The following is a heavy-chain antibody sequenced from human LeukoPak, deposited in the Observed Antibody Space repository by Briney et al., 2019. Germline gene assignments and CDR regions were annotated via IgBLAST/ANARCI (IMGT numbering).Heavy chain of an antibody. CDR1: GFTFSSYW. CDR2: INSDGSST. V-gene: IGHV3-74*01. J-gene: IGHJ3*02. D-gene: IGHD3-3*01. CDR3: AKDRGVVIDAFDI. Sequence: GSLRLSCAASGFTFSSYWMHWVRQAPGKGLVWVSRINSDGSSTSYADSVKGRFTISRDNSKNTLYLQMNSLRAEDTAVYYCAKDRGVVIDAFDIWGQGTMVTVSS.